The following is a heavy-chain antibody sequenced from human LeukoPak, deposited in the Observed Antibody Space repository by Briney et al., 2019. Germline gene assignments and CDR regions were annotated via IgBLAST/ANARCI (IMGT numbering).Heavy chain of an antibody. D-gene: IGHD1-26*01. Sequence: AGGSLRLSCAASGFTFSAYAMHWVRQAPGKGLEWVALITYDGSNEDYADSVKGRFTISRDNAKNSLFLQMNSLRAEDTAVYYCARDLIVGTTYFDYWGQGTLVTVSS. CDR3: ARDLIVGTTYFDY. J-gene: IGHJ4*02. CDR1: GFTFSAYA. V-gene: IGHV3-30-3*01. CDR2: ITYDGSNE.